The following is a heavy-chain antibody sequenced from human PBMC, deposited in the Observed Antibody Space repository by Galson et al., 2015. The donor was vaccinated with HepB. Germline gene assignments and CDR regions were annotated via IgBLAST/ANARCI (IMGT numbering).Heavy chain of an antibody. CDR3: ARHDSSSWLVDHLPSFFDY. CDR2: IYPGDSDT. Sequence: QSGAEVKKPGESLKISCKGSGYSFTSYWIGWVRQMPGKGLEWMGIIYPGDSDTRYSPSFQGQVTISADKSISTAYLQWSSLKASDTAMYYCARHDSSSWLVDHLPSFFDYWGQGTLVTVSS. D-gene: IGHD6-13*01. V-gene: IGHV5-51*01. J-gene: IGHJ4*02. CDR1: GYSFTSYW.